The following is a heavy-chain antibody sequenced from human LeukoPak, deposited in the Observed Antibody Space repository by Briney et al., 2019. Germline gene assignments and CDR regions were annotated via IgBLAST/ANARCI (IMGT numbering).Heavy chain of an antibody. V-gene: IGHV3-21*01. CDR2: ISSTTAYI. Sequence: GGSLRLSCAGSGFSFIDYSMNWVRQAPGKGLEWVSSISSTTAYIYYADSMRGRFTISRDNANNSLYLQMDNLRAEDTAVYYCAISSAWRGGYYFDGWGQGTLVTVSS. J-gene: IGHJ4*02. CDR1: GFSFIDYS. CDR3: AISSAWRGGYYFDG. D-gene: IGHD6-19*01.